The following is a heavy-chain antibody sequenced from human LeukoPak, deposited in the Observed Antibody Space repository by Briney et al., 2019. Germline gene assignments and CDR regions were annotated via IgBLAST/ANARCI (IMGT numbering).Heavy chain of an antibody. J-gene: IGHJ4*02. CDR1: GFTFSSYG. CDR2: ISGSAGST. Sequence: GGSLRPSSAASGFTFSSYGVSWVRQPPGGGLEWVSAISGSAGSTYNADSVKGRFTISRDNSKDTLYLQMNSLRVEDTAGYYCAKDFVAVAGGKVDCWGQGTLVTVSS. D-gene: IGHD6-19*01. CDR3: AKDFVAVAGGKVDC. V-gene: IGHV3-23*01.